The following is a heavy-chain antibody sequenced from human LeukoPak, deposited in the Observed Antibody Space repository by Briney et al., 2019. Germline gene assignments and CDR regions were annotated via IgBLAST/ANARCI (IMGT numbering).Heavy chain of an antibody. V-gene: IGHV3-33*03. D-gene: IGHD3-9*01. CDR2: IWYDGNNK. Sequence: GGSLRLSCAASGFTFSSYGMHWVRQAPGKGLEWVALIWYDGNNKYYADSVKGRFTISRDNAKNSLYLQMNSLRAEDTAVYYCARGTYDILTGYYPFFDYWGQGTLVTVSS. CDR3: ARGTYDILTGYYPFFDY. CDR1: GFTFSSYG. J-gene: IGHJ4*02.